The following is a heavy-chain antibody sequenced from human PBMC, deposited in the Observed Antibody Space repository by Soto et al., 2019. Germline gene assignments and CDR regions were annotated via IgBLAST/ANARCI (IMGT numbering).Heavy chain of an antibody. CDR3: ARGRKQWLDDVYYYYYYMDV. Sequence: SETLSLTCTVSGGSISSYYWSWIRQPPGKGLEWIGYIYYSGSTNYNPSLKSRVTISVDTSKNQFSLKLSSVTAADTAVYYCARGRKQWLDDVYYYYYYMDVWGKGTTVTVSS. J-gene: IGHJ6*03. D-gene: IGHD6-19*01. CDR1: GGSISSYY. V-gene: IGHV4-59*01. CDR2: IYYSGST.